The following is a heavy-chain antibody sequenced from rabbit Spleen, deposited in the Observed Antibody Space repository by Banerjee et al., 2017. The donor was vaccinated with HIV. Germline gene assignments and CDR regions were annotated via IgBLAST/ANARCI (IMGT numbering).Heavy chain of an antibody. CDR1: GFDFSIYG. CDR3: ARDDDVVGLYLYL. J-gene: IGHJ6*01. CDR2: IEPIFGST. D-gene: IGHD2-1*01. V-gene: IGHV1S8*01. Sequence: QQQLVESGGGLVQPGGSLKLSCKASGFDFSIYGMSWVRQAPGKGLEWIGYIEPIFGSTYYASWVNGRFTISSHNAQNTLYLQLNSLAAADTATYFCARDDDVVGLYLYLWGPGTLVTVS.